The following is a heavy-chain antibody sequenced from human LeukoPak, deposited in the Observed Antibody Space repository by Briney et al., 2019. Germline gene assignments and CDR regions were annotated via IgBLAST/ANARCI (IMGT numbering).Heavy chain of an antibody. Sequence: GGSLRLSCAASGFTVSSNYMSWVRQAPGKGLEWVSVIYSGGSTFYADSVKGRFTISRDNSKNTLYLQMNSLRAEDTAVYYCARDAIVVVPAIPDYYYYMDVWGKGTTVTVSS. CDR3: ARDAIVVVPAIPDYYYYMDV. D-gene: IGHD2-2*01. CDR1: GFTVSSNY. CDR2: IYSGGST. V-gene: IGHV3-53*01. J-gene: IGHJ6*03.